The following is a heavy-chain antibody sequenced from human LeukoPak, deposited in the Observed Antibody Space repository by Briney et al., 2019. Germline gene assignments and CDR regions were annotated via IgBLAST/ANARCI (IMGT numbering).Heavy chain of an antibody. CDR3: ARDRSHDYGDYVDY. D-gene: IGHD4-17*01. Sequence: GGSLRLSCAASGFTFSSYEMNWVRQAPGQGLEWVSYISSSGSTIYYADSVKGRFTISRDNAKNSLYLQMNSLRAEDTAVYYCARDRSHDYGDYVDYWGQGTLVTVSS. J-gene: IGHJ4*02. CDR2: ISSSGSTI. V-gene: IGHV3-48*03. CDR1: GFTFSSYE.